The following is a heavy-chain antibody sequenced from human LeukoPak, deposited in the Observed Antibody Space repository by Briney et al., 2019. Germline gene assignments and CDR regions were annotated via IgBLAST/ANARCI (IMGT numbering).Heavy chain of an antibody. CDR3: AKAPVTSCRGAYCYPFDY. Sequence: SGGSLRLSCAASGFTFSSYAMSWVRQAPGKGLEWVSSISVSGGSTYYADSVKGRFTISRDSSKNTLYLQMNSLRAEDAAVYYCAKAPVTSCRGAYCYPFDYWGQGTLVTVSS. V-gene: IGHV3-23*01. D-gene: IGHD2-21*01. CDR1: GFTFSSYA. J-gene: IGHJ4*02. CDR2: ISVSGGST.